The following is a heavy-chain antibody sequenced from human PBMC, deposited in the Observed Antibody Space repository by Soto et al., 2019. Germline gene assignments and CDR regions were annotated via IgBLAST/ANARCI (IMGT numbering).Heavy chain of an antibody. CDR2: ISAYNGNT. CDR3: ARDVYCSSTSCYLARASWWFDP. D-gene: IGHD2-2*01. J-gene: IGHJ5*02. V-gene: IGHV1-18*01. CDR1: GDTFTNYG. Sequence: GSSVKVSCKASGDTFTNYGISWVRQAPGQGLEWMGWISAYNGNTNYAQTLQGRVTMTTDTSTSTAYMELRSLRSDDTAVYYCARDVYCSSTSCYLARASWWFDPWGQGTLVAVSS.